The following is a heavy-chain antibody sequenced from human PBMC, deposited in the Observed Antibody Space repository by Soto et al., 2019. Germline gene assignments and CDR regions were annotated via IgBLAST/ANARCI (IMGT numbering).Heavy chain of an antibody. D-gene: IGHD2-2*02. Sequence: QVQLQESGPGLVKPSQTLSLTCTVSGGSINSGDNYWSWIRQPPGKGLEWIGYIYYSGTTFYNPSLKSRVTISIDTSKNQFSLRLSSVTAADTAMYYCVRYCSSTSCYTDYGMDVWGQGTTVTVSS. CDR1: GGSINSGDNY. J-gene: IGHJ6*02. V-gene: IGHV4-30-4*01. CDR3: VRYCSSTSCYTDYGMDV. CDR2: IYYSGTT.